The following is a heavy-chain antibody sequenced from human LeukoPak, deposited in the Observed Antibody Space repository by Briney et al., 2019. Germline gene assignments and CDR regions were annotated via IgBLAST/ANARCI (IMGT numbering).Heavy chain of an antibody. Sequence: GGSLRLSCAASGFTFSSYAMHWVRQAPGKGLEWVAVISYDGSNKYYADSVKGRFTISRDNAKNSLYLQMNSLRAEDTAVYYCARTMRNWGSGSPIGYWGQGTLVTVSS. J-gene: IGHJ4*02. D-gene: IGHD7-27*01. CDR2: ISYDGSNK. V-gene: IGHV3-30*04. CDR1: GFTFSSYA. CDR3: ARTMRNWGSGSPIGY.